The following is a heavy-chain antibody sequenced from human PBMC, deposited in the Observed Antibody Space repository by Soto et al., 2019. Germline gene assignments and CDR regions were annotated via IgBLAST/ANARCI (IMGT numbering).Heavy chain of an antibody. CDR2: IIPIFGTA. J-gene: IGHJ6*02. Sequence: ASVKVSCKASGGTFSSYAISWVRQAPGQGLEWMGGIIPIFGTANYAQKFQGRVTITADKSTSTAYMELSSMRSEDTAVYYCARDPRPLTRYYYYAMEVWGQGTTVTVAS. CDR3: ARDPRPLTRYYYYAMEV. CDR1: GGTFSSYA. V-gene: IGHV1-69*06.